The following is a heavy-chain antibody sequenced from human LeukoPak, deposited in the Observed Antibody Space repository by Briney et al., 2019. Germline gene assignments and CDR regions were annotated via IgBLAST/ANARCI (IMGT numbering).Heavy chain of an antibody. D-gene: IGHD3-9*01. Sequence: GGSLRLSCAASGFTFSSYWMSWVRQAPRKGLEWVANIKQDGSEKYYVDSVKGRFTISRDNAKNSLYLQMNSLRAEDTAVYYCARDRIGYYDILTGYYLAYYYGMDVWGQGTTVTVSS. J-gene: IGHJ6*02. CDR2: IKQDGSEK. CDR1: GFTFSSYW. V-gene: IGHV3-7*01. CDR3: ARDRIGYYDILTGYYLAYYYGMDV.